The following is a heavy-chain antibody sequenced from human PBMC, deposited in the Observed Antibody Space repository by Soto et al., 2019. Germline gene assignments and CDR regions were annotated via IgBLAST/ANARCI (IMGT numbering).Heavy chain of an antibody. CDR3: ARDQGIASFGPFDY. V-gene: IGHV4-59*01. D-gene: IGHD6-13*01. Sequence: SETLSLTCTVSGDSISNYYWSWIRQAPGKGLEWIGFIYHSGNTNYNPSLKSRVTMSIDTSKSQFSLKLNSVTAADTAVYYCARDQGIASFGPFDYWGPGTLVTVSS. CDR1: GDSISNYY. CDR2: IYHSGNT. J-gene: IGHJ4*02.